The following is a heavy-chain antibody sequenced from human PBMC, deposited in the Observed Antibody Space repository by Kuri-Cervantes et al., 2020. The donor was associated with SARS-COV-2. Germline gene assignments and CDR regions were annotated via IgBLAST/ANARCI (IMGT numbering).Heavy chain of an antibody. D-gene: IGHD2-2*02. J-gene: IGHJ6*02. CDR2: ISGSGGTT. CDR3: AKGEEVVGAIRWGPKKYNSYDMDV. CDR1: GFTFSSYP. Sequence: GESLKISCAASGFTFSSYPMTWVRQAPGKGLEWVSGISGSGGTTNYADSVKGRFTISRDNSKNTLYLQMNSLRAEDTAVYYCAKGEEVVGAIRWGPKKYNSYDMDVWGQGTTVTVSS. V-gene: IGHV3-23*01.